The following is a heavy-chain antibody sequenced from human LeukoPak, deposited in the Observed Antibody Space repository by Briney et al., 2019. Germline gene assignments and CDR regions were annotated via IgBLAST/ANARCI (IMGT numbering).Heavy chain of an antibody. D-gene: IGHD3-22*01. Sequence: GGSLRLSCAASGFTFSSYAMHWVRQAPGKGLEWVAVISYDGSNKYYADSVKGRFTISRDNSKNTLYLQMNSLRAEDTAVYYCARGEYYYDSPFIYWGQGTLVTVSS. V-gene: IGHV3-30-3*01. CDR1: GFTFSSYA. CDR3: ARGEYYYDSPFIY. CDR2: ISYDGSNK. J-gene: IGHJ4*02.